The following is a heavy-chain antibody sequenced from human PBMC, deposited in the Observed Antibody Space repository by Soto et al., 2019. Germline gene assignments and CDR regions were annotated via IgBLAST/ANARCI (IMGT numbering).Heavy chain of an antibody. CDR2: INHSGST. Sequence: QVQLQQWGAGLLKPSETLSLTCAVYGGSFSGYYWSWIRQPPGKGLEWSGEINHSGSTNYHPSLKSRVTISVDTSKNQFSLKLSSVTAADTAVYYCARSHYSNYDWFDPWGQGTLVTVSS. CDR1: GGSFSGYY. J-gene: IGHJ5*02. D-gene: IGHD4-4*01. V-gene: IGHV4-34*01. CDR3: ARSHYSNYDWFDP.